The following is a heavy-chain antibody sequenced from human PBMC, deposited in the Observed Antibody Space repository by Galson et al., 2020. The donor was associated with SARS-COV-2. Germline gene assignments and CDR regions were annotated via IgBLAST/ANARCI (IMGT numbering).Heavy chain of an antibody. CDR2: ISYDGRNK. CDR1: GFTFSSYA. D-gene: IGHD3-22*01. J-gene: IGHJ4*02. Sequence: TGGYLRLSCAASGFTFSSYAMHWVRQAPGKGLEWVAVISYDGRNKYYADSVKGRFTISRDNSKNTLYLQMNSLRAEDTTVYYCARGLVVRDHFDYWGQGTLVTVSS. CDR3: ARGLVVRDHFDY. V-gene: IGHV3-30*04.